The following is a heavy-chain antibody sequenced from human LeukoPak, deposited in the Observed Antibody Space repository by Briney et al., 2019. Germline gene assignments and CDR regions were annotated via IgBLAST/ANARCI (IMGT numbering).Heavy chain of an antibody. V-gene: IGHV3-23*01. CDR3: AKTPSLWWFDP. CDR1: GFTFNTYA. Sequence: GGSLRLSCAASGFTFNTYAMSWVRQAPGKGLEWVSSISGSGGSTYFADSVRGRFTISRDNSNNTLYLQINSLRAEDTAVYYCAKTPSLWWFDPWGQGTLVTVSS. CDR2: ISGSGGST. D-gene: IGHD3-16*02. J-gene: IGHJ5*02.